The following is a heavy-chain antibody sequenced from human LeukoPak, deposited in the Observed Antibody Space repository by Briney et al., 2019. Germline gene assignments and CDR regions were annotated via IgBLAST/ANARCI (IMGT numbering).Heavy chain of an antibody. V-gene: IGHV1-69*04. CDR1: GGTFSSYA. D-gene: IGHD3-10*01. J-gene: IGHJ6*02. CDR3: ARGRPPPYGSGSYYSYGMDV. CDR2: IIPILGIA. Sequence: GSSVKVSCKASGGTFSSYAISWVRQAPGQGLEWMGRIIPILGIANYAQKFQGRVTITADKSTSTAYMELSSLRSEDTAVYYCARGRPPPYGSGSYYSYGMDVWGQGTTVTVSS.